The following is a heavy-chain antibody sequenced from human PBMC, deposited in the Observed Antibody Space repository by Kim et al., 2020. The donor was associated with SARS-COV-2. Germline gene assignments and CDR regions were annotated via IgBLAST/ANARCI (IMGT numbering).Heavy chain of an antibody. Sequence: GGSLRLSCAASGFSFGDYAMYWVRQAPGKGPEWVSGISWNSGTIAYADSVKGRLTISRDNAKSSLYLQMNSLRAEDTALYYCAKGLICDNSCCYLIDAC. CDR1: GFSFGDYA. V-gene: IGHV3-9*01. D-gene: IGHD3-22*01. CDR3: AKGLICDNSCCYLIDAC. J-gene: IGHJ3*01. CDR2: ISWNSGTI.